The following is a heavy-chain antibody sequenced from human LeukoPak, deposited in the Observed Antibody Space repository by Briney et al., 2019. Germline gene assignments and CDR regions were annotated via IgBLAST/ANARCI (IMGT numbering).Heavy chain of an antibody. D-gene: IGHD2-15*01. CDR3: ASGVAQFDP. CDR2: MNPNSGNT. CDR1: GYTFSTYD. Sequence: GASVKVSCKASGYTFSTYDINWVRQATGQGHEWMGWMNPNSGNTGYSQKFQGRVTMTRNDFINTGYMELSSLRSEDTAVYYCASGVAQFDPWGQGTLVTVSS. V-gene: IGHV1-8*01. J-gene: IGHJ5*02.